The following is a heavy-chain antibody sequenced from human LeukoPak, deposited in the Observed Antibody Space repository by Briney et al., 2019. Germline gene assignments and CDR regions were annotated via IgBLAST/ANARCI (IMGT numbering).Heavy chain of an antibody. CDR3: LGEGQLLLGGNY. CDR1: GFTFSSYA. V-gene: IGHV3-23*01. Sequence: PGRSLRLSCAASGFTFSSYAMHWVRQAPGKGLEWVSAISGSGGSTYYADSVKGRFTISRDNSKNTLYLQMNSLRAEDTAVYYCLGEGQLLLGGNYWGQGTLVTVSS. CDR2: ISGSGGST. D-gene: IGHD2-2*01. J-gene: IGHJ4*02.